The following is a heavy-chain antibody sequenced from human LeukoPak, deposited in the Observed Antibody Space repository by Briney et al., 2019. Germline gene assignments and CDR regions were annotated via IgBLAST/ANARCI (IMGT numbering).Heavy chain of an antibody. Sequence: GGSLRLSCSASGFTFSSYAMHWVRQAPGKGLEYVSAISTNGGSTYYADSVKGRFTISRDNSKNTLYLQMSSLRAEDTAVYYCVEGYCGGGSCFSRTMYYFDYWGQGTLVTVSS. D-gene: IGHD2-15*01. CDR3: VEGYCGGGSCFSRTMYYFDY. V-gene: IGHV3-64D*09. CDR1: GFTFSSYA. J-gene: IGHJ4*02. CDR2: ISTNGGST.